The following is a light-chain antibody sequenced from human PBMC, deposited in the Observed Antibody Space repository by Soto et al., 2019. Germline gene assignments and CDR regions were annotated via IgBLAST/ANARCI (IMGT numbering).Light chain of an antibody. CDR3: SSYTSILDV. CDR1: SSDVGGYNY. Sequence: QSALTQPASVSGSPGQSITISCTGTSSDVGGYNYVSWYQQHPGKAPKLMIYEVSNRPSGVSNRFSGSKSGNTAYLTISGLPAEDEADYYCSSYTSILDVFGTGTKLTVL. J-gene: IGLJ1*01. V-gene: IGLV2-14*01. CDR2: EVS.